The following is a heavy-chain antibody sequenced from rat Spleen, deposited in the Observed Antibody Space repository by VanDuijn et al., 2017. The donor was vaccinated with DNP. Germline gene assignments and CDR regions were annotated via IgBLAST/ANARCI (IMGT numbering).Heavy chain of an antibody. J-gene: IGHJ4*01. Sequence: EVQLVESGGGLVQPGRSLKLSCAASGFTFSDYNMAWVRQAPTKGLEWVASISTGGGNTYYRDSVRGRFTVYRDNAETNVCLQMNSLRSEDTATYYCARWPGYKPPYAMDAWGQGTSVTVSS. CDR2: ISTGGGNT. D-gene: IGHD1-4*01. CDR3: ARWPGYKPPYAMDA. CDR1: GFTFSDYN. V-gene: IGHV5-25*01.